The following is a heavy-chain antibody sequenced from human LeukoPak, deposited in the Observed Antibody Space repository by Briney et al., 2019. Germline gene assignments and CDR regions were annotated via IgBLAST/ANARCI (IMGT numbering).Heavy chain of an antibody. CDR1: GFSFISYG. V-gene: IGHV3-30*18. D-gene: IGHD4-17*01. J-gene: IGHJ4*02. CDR2: ISDDGRRK. Sequence: GGSLRLSCAASGFSFISYGKHWVRQAPGKGLEWVGVISDDGRRKDYADSVKGRFTISRDNSKDTLYLQMNSLRAEDTAVYYCAKRPSDYGDYVSYFDYWGQGTLVTVSS. CDR3: AKRPSDYGDYVSYFDY.